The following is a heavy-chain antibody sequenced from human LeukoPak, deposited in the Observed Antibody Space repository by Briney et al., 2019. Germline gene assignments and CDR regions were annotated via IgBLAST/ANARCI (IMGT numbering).Heavy chain of an antibody. CDR2: IYYSGST. Sequence: SETLSLTCTVSGGSISSGDYYWSWIRQPPGKGLEGIGYIYYSGSTYYNPSLKRRVTISVDTSKNQFSLKLSSVTAADTAVYYCARAPWDYYDSSGGFDYWGKGTLVTVS. CDR3: ARAPWDYYDSSGGFDY. V-gene: IGHV4-30-4*01. J-gene: IGHJ4*02. CDR1: GGSISSGDYY. D-gene: IGHD3-22*01.